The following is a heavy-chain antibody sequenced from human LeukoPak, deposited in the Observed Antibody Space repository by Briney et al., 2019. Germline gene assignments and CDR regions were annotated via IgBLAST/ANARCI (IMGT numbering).Heavy chain of an antibody. CDR2: IYYSGST. J-gene: IGHJ5*02. CDR3: ARLAVATIGNWFDP. D-gene: IGHD5-12*01. Sequence: SVTLSLTCTVSGGSISSYYWSWIRQPPGKGLEWIGYIYYSGSTNYNPSLKSRVTISVDTSKSQFSLKLSSVTAADTAVYYCARLAVATIGNWFDPWGQGTLVTVSS. CDR1: GGSISSYY. V-gene: IGHV4-59*08.